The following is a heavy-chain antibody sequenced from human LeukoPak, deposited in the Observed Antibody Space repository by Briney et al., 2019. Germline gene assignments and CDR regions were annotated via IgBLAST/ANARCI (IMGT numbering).Heavy chain of an antibody. CDR1: GFTFSNYA. J-gene: IGHJ4*02. Sequence: GGSLRLSCAASGFTFSNYAMTWVRQAPGKGLEWVSVISGSGGSTYYADSVKGRFTISRDNAKNSLYLQMNSLRAEDTAVYYCARGRGIAAAGMSYYFDYWGQGTLVTVSS. V-gene: IGHV3-23*01. CDR3: ARGRGIAAAGMSYYFDY. D-gene: IGHD6-13*01. CDR2: ISGSGGST.